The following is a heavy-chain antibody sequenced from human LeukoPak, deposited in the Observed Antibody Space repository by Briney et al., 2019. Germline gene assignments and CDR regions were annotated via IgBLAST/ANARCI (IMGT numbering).Heavy chain of an antibody. CDR3: GKSAPSGFDP. CDR1: GYTFTSYA. V-gene: IGHV1-3*04. J-gene: IGHJ5*02. CDR2: INTGNSNT. Sequence: GASVKVSCKASGYTFTSYAIHWVRQAPGQRLEWMGWINTGNSNTKYSQNFQGRVTITRDTSASTAYMELSSLRSEDTAVYYCGKSAPSGFDPWGQGTLVTVSS.